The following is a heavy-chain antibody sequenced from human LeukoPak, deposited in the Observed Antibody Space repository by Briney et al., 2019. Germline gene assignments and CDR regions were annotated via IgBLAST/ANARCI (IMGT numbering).Heavy chain of an antibody. V-gene: IGHV4-4*02. CDR2: IYHSGST. J-gene: IGHJ5*02. CDR1: GGSISGSNW. D-gene: IGHD6-19*01. Sequence: SETQSLTCAVSGGSISGSNWWSWVRQPPGKGLEWIGEIYHSGSTNYNPSLKSRVTISVDKSKNQFSLKLSSVTAADTAVYYCARDIVDSSGWQTASWFDPWGQGPLVTVSS. CDR3: ARDIVDSSGWQTASWFDP.